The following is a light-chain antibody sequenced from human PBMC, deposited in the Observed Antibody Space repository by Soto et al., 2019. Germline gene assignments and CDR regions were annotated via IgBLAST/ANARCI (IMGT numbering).Light chain of an antibody. CDR2: GSS. J-gene: IGKJ2*01. CDR3: HQYGSSPPYT. Sequence: EVVLTQSPGTLSLSPGERVTLSCRASQNIKDNYLAWYQQRPGQAPRLLIYGSSDRATGIPDRFSGSGSGTDFTITISRLEPEDFAVYYCHQYGSSPPYTFGQGTKLEI. V-gene: IGKV3-20*01. CDR1: QNIKDNY.